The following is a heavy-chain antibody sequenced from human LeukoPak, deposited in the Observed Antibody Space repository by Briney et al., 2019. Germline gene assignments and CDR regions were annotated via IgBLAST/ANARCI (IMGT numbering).Heavy chain of an antibody. CDR1: GGSISSSSYY. CDR3: ARRSYGDSYDAFDI. Sequence: SETLSLTCTVSGGSISSSSYYWGWIRQPPGKGLEWIGSIYYSGSTYYNPSLKSRVTISVDTSKNQFSLKLSSVTAADTAVYYCARRSYGDSYDAFDIWGQGTMVTVSS. J-gene: IGHJ3*02. D-gene: IGHD4-17*01. V-gene: IGHV4-39*07. CDR2: IYYSGST.